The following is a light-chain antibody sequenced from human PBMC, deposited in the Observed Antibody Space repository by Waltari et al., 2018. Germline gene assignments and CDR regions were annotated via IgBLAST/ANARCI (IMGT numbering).Light chain of an antibody. V-gene: IGKV4-1*01. CDR3: LQYYKTPRT. J-gene: IGKJ1*01. Sequence: DIVMTQSPDSLAVSLGERAPINCKSSQSVLYSSNNKNYLAWYQHKPGQPPKLLIYWASTRESGVPDRFSGSGSGTDFTLTISTLQAEDVAVYFCLQYYKTPRTFGQGTKVEIK. CDR2: WAS. CDR1: QSVLYSSNNKNY.